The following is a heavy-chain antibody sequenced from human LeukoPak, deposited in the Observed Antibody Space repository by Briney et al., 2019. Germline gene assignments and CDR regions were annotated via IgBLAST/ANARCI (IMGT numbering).Heavy chain of an antibody. D-gene: IGHD3-3*01. V-gene: IGHV4-34*01. Sequence: SETLSLTCAVYGGSFSGYYWSWIRQPPGKGLEWIGEINHSGSTNYNPSLKSRVTISVDTSKNQFSLKLSSVTAADTAVYHCARGQGLRFLEWLSWFEPWGQGTLVTVSS. CDR3: ARGQGLRFLEWLSWFEP. CDR2: INHSGST. CDR1: GGSFSGYY. J-gene: IGHJ5*02.